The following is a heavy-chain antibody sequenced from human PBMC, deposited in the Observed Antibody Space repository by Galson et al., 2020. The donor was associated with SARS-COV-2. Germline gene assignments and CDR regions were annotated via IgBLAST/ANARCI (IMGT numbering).Heavy chain of an antibody. CDR3: ARERLSGIAAAKPRPFDY. CDR1: GGTFSSYA. V-gene: IGHV1-69*13. D-gene: IGHD6-13*01. CDR2: IIPIFGTA. J-gene: IGHJ4*02. Sequence: SVKVSCQASGGTFSSYALSWVRQAPGQGLEWMGGIIPIFGTANYAQKFQGRVTITADESTSTAYMELSSLRSEDTAVYYCARERLSGIAAAKPRPFDYWGQGTLVTVSS.